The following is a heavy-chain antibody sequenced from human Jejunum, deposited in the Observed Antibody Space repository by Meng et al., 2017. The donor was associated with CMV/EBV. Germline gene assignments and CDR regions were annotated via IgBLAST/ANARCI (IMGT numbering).Heavy chain of an antibody. CDR2: ISNDGSNK. Sequence: VTSGIAFSTYGMHWVRQAPGKGLEWVTFISNDGSNKYYGDSVKGRFTISRDNSKNTLYLQMNSLRAEDTAVYYCVVGHDSRKVAYWGQGTLVTVSS. CDR3: VVGHDSRKVAY. D-gene: IGHD2-15*01. V-gene: IGHV3-30*02. J-gene: IGHJ4*02. CDR1: GIAFSTYG.